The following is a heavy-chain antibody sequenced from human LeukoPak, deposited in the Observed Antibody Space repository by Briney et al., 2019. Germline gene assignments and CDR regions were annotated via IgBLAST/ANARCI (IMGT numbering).Heavy chain of an antibody. Sequence: SETLSLTCTVSGGSISSYYWSWIRQPPGKGLEWIGYIYYSGSANYNPSLKSRVTISVDTSKNQFSLKLSSVTAADTAVYYCARESQEKYYFDYWGQGTLVTVSS. D-gene: IGHD5-24*01. CDR1: GGSISSYY. J-gene: IGHJ4*02. CDR2: IYYSGSA. CDR3: ARESQEKYYFDY. V-gene: IGHV4-59*12.